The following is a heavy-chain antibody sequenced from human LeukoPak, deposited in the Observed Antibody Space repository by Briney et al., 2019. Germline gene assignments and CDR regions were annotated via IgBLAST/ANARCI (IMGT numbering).Heavy chain of an antibody. Sequence: KPGESLKISCKGSGYSFTSYWIGWVRQMPGKGLEWKGIIYPGDSDTRYSPSFQGQVTISADKSISTAYLQWSSLKASDTAMYYCARHPRRRATPRYYYYMDVWGKGTTVTVSS. J-gene: IGHJ6*03. V-gene: IGHV5-51*01. CDR3: ARHPRRRATPRYYYYMDV. CDR1: GYSFTSYW. D-gene: IGHD5-12*01. CDR2: IYPGDSDT.